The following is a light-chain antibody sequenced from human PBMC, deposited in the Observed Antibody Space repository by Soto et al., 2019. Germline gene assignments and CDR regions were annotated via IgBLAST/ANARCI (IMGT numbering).Light chain of an antibody. Sequence: EVVITQSPDTLSVSPGETATLSCRASQSVSTYLAWYQQKPGQAPRLLIYDASNRATGVPARFSGSGSGTDFTLTISRLEPEDFAVYYCQQSINWPPLTFGQGTRLEI. CDR2: DAS. CDR3: QQSINWPPLT. CDR1: QSVSTY. J-gene: IGKJ5*01. V-gene: IGKV3-11*01.